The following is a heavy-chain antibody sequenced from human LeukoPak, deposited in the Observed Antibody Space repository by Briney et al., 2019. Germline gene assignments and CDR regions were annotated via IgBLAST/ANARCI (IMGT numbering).Heavy chain of an antibody. Sequence: GGSLRLSCAASGFTSSSYGMHWVRQAPGKGLEGVAFIRYDGSNKYYADSVKGRFTISRDNSKNTLYLQMNSLRAEDTAVYYCANYYDSSGYYSHYYYYYMDVWGKGTTVTVSS. CDR2: IRYDGSNK. V-gene: IGHV3-30*02. D-gene: IGHD3-22*01. CDR1: GFTSSSYG. CDR3: ANYYDSSGYYSHYYYYYMDV. J-gene: IGHJ6*03.